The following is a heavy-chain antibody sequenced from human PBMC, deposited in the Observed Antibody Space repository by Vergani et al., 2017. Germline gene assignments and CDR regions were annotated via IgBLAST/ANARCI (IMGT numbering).Heavy chain of an antibody. CDR3: ARDGTSGGCPDNYGMDV. CDR1: GFTFSDFS. Sequence: VQLVESGGGLVKPGGSLRLSCAASGFTFSDFSMSWVRQAPGKGLEWVAFIGSSGPYINYADSVKGRFIISRDNTNHSLFLQCRSLRAEDAAVYYCARDGTSGGCPDNYGMDVWGQGATVTVSS. J-gene: IGHJ6*02. CDR2: IGSSGPYI. D-gene: IGHD2-8*01. V-gene: IGHV3-21*06.